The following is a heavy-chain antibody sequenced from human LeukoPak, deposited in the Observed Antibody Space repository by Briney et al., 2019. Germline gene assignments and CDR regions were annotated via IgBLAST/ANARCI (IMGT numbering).Heavy chain of an antibody. CDR3: AREMGGYHNWFDP. J-gene: IGHJ5*02. D-gene: IGHD3-22*01. CDR2: IYTSGST. Sequence: SETLSLTCTVSGGSISSYFWSWVRQPAGKGLEWIGRIYTSGSTNYTPSLKSRVTMSVDTSKNQFSLKSNSVTAADTAVYYCAREMGGYHNWFDPWGQGMLVTVSS. V-gene: IGHV4-4*07. CDR1: GGSISSYF.